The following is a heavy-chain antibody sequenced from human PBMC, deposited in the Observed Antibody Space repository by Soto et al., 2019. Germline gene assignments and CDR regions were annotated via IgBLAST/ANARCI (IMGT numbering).Heavy chain of an antibody. Sequence: GGSLRLSCAASGFTFNTYWMTWVRQAPGKGLEWVANIKQDGSETYYVDSVKGRFTISRDNAKNSLYLQMNSLRAEDTAVYYCARDPPYGSGTSQNYGMDAWGQGTTVTVSS. CDR2: IKQDGSET. V-gene: IGHV3-7*04. D-gene: IGHD3-10*01. CDR3: ARDPPYGSGTSQNYGMDA. J-gene: IGHJ6*02. CDR1: GFTFNTYW.